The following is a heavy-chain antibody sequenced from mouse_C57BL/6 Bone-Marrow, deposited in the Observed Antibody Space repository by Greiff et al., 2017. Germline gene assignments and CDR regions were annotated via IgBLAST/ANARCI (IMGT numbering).Heavy chain of an antibody. CDR1: GYTFTSYG. CDR3: ARYDYYAMDY. J-gene: IGHJ4*01. CDR2: ISPRSGNT. V-gene: IGHV1-81*01. Sequence: QVQLQQSGAELARPGASVQLSCKASGYTFTSYGISWVKQRTGQGLEWIGEISPRSGNTYYNEKFKGKATLTADKSSSTAYMELRSLTSEDSAVYFCARYDYYAMDYWGQGTSVTVSS.